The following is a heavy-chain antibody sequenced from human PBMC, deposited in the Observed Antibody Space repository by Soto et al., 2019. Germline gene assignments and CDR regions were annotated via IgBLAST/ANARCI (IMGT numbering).Heavy chain of an antibody. V-gene: IGHV3-23*01. CDR2: ISDSGGST. D-gene: IGHD6-19*01. CDR1: GFTFSSCA. Sequence: PGGSLRLSCAASGFTFSSCAMSWVRQAPGTGLQWVSAISDSGGSTYYADSVRGRFTISRDNSKSTLYLQLNSLGAEDTAIYYCAKDRPAAGSQWLVPIWGRGTLVTVS. CDR3: AKDRPAAGSQWLVPI. J-gene: IGHJ4*02.